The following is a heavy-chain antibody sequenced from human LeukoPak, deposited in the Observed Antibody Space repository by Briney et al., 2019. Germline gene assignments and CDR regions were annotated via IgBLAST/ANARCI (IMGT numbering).Heavy chain of an antibody. Sequence: ASVKVSCKASGYTFTSYGISWVRQAPGQGLEWMGWISAYNGNTNYAQKLQGRVTMTTDTSTSTAYMELRSLRSDDTAVYYCAKDHVIVGDDAFDIWGQGTMVTVSS. CDR1: GYTFTSYG. D-gene: IGHD3-22*01. V-gene: IGHV1-18*01. J-gene: IGHJ3*02. CDR3: AKDHVIVGDDAFDI. CDR2: ISAYNGNT.